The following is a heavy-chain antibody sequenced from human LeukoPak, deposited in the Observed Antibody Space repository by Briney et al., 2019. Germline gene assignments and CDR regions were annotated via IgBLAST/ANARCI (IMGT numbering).Heavy chain of an antibody. CDR1: GGSVSSSNYF. J-gene: IGHJ2*01. D-gene: IGHD6-19*01. Sequence: SETLSLTCTVSGGSVSSSNYFWRWVRQPPGKGLECIASVYYIGSTYYNPSLKSRVSISMDTSKNQLSLRLNSVTAPDAAVYFCGVLPGYRSGWYWSFDLWGRGTVVTVFS. V-gene: IGHV4-39*01. CDR2: VYYIGST. CDR3: GVLPGYRSGWYWSFDL.